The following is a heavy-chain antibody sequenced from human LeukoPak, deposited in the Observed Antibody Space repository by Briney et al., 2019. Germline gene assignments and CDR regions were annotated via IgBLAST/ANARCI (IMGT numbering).Heavy chain of an antibody. CDR3: ARDPNDGSGYFYYFDY. J-gene: IGHJ4*02. CDR2: TYYSGST. D-gene: IGHD3-22*01. Sequence: PSETLSLTCTVSGGSISSYYWSWVRQPPGKGLEGIGYTYYSGSTNYNPSLKSRLTISVDTSNTQFSLKLSSVPAADTAVYYCARDPNDGSGYFYYFDYWGQGTLVTVSS. CDR1: GGSISSYY. V-gene: IGHV4-59*01.